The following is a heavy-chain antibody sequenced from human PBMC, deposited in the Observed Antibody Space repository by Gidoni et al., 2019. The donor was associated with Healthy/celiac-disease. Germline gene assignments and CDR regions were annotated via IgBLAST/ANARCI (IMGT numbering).Heavy chain of an antibody. J-gene: IGHJ4*02. CDR1: GGTFSSYA. V-gene: IGHV1-69*04. CDR3: ARQRDGYNSIDY. CDR2: IIPILGIA. D-gene: IGHD5-12*01. Sequence: QVQLVQSGAAVKKPGSSVKVSCKASGGTFSSYAISWVRQAPGQGLEWMGRIIPILGIANYAQKFQGRVTITADKSTSTAYMELSSLRSEDTAVYYCARQRDGYNSIDYWGQGTLVTVSS.